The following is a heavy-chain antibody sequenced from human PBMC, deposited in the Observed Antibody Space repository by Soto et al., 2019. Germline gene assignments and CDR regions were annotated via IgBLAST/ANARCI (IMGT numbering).Heavy chain of an antibody. D-gene: IGHD2-21*02. Sequence: QVQLVQSGAEEKKPGASVKVSCKASGYTFTSYAMHWVRQAPGQRLEWRGWINAGNGNTKYSQKFQGSVTITRDTSASTAYMELSIRRSEDTAVYYCARSIVVVTALDSWGQGTLVTVSS. CDR1: GYTFTSYA. V-gene: IGHV1-3*05. J-gene: IGHJ4*02. CDR2: INAGNGNT. CDR3: ARSIVVVTALDS.